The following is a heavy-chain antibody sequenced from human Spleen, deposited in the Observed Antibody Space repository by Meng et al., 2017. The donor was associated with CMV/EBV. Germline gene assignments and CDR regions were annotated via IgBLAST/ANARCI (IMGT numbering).Heavy chain of an antibody. CDR1: GLTFRNYW. V-gene: IGHV3-7*03. CDR3: AKDIESGSFHPYYYYGMDV. Sequence: GGSLRLSCAASGLTFRNYWMNWVRQAPGKGLEWVAKINQDGTDKYYVDSVKGRFTISRDNSKNSLYLQMNGLRPEDTALFYCAKDIESGSFHPYYYYGMDVWGQGTTVTVSS. CDR2: INQDGTDK. D-gene: IGHD1-26*01. J-gene: IGHJ6*02.